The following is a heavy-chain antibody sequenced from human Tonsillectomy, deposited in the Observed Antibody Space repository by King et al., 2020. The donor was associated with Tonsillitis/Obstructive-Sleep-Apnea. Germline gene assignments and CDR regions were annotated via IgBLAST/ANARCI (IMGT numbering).Heavy chain of an antibody. CDR3: ASSALRYQLDSNYIDY. Sequence: VQLVESGGGVVQPGRSLRLSCAASGFTFSSYAMHWVRQAPGKGLEWVAVISYDGSNKYYADSVKGRFTISRDNSKNTLYLQMNSLRAEDTAVYYCASSALRYQLDSNYIDYWGQGTLVTVSS. J-gene: IGHJ4*02. CDR1: GFTFSSYA. D-gene: IGHD2-2*01. CDR2: ISYDGSNK. V-gene: IGHV3-30*04.